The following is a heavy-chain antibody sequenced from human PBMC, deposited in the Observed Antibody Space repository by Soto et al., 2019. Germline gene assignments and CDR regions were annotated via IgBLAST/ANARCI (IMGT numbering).Heavy chain of an antibody. D-gene: IGHD5-12*01. Sequence: GGSLRLSCAASGFTFSNAWMNWVRQAPGKGLEWVGRIKSKTDGGTTDYAAPVKGRFTISRDDSKNTLYLQMNSLKTEDTAVYYFTTVYSGYDFGYYYYGMDVGGQGTTVTVPS. CDR3: TTVYSGYDFGYYYYGMDV. CDR2: IKSKTDGGTT. J-gene: IGHJ6*02. CDR1: GFTFSNAW. V-gene: IGHV3-15*07.